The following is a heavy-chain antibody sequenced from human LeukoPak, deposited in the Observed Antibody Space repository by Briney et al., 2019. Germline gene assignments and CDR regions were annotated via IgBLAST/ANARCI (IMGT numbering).Heavy chain of an antibody. V-gene: IGHV3-48*02. Sequence: PGGSLRLSCAASGFTFSSYSMNWVRQAPGKGLEWVSYISSSSSTIYYADSVKGRFTISRDNAKNSLYLQMNSLRDEDTAVYYCASAPEATWQPVTDAFDIWGQGTMVTVSS. CDR2: ISSSSSTI. J-gene: IGHJ3*02. CDR1: GFTFSSYS. CDR3: ASAPEATWQPVTDAFDI. D-gene: IGHD6-6*01.